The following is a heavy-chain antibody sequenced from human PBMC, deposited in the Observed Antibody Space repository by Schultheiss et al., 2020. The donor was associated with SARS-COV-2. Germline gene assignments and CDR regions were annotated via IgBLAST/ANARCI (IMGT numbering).Heavy chain of an antibody. Sequence: GSLRLSCTVSGGSISSYYWSWIRQPPGKGLEWIGYIYYSGSTNYNPSLKSRVTISVDTSKNQFSLKLSSVTAADTAVYYCARGLQAGTTAFDYWGQGTLVTVSS. D-gene: IGHD1-7*01. CDR3: ARGLQAGTTAFDY. CDR2: IYYSGST. J-gene: IGHJ4*02. V-gene: IGHV4-59*01. CDR1: GGSISSYY.